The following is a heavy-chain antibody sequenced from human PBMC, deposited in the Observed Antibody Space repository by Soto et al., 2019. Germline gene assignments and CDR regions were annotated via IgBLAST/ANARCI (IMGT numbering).Heavy chain of an antibody. CDR1: GGSISSSSYY. CDR2: IYYSGST. Sequence: QLQLQESGPGLVKPSETLSLTCTVSGGSISSSSYYWGWIRQPPGKGLEWIGSIYYSGSTYYNPSLKSRSPIPVATSKNQFPLKLSSVPAENRAVYSCAIFPKRGAFDIGGKGTMVPVSS. V-gene: IGHV4-39*01. J-gene: IGHJ3*02. D-gene: IGHD3-3*01. CDR3: AIFPKRGAFDI.